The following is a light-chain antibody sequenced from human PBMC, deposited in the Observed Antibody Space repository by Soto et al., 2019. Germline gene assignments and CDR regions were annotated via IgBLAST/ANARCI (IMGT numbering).Light chain of an antibody. CDR2: GAS. CDR3: HQYKTYSRT. J-gene: IGKJ1*01. CDR1: QSISSW. Sequence: DIQMTQSPSTLSASVGDRVTITCRASQSISSWLAWYQQKPGKAPNLLFYGASSLESGVPSRFSGSGSGTEFTLTISSLPPDDFATYYCHQYKTYSRTFGQGTKVEIK. V-gene: IGKV1-5*03.